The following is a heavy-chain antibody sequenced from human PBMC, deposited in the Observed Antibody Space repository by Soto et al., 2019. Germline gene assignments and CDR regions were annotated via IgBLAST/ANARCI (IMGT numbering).Heavy chain of an antibody. Sequence: EVQLLESGGGLVQPGGSLRLSCAASGFTFSSYAMSWVRQAPGKGLEWVSAISGSGSSTYNADSVKGRFTISRDNSKNTLYLQMNPLRAEDTAVYYCAKDVIVLRFLEWCPPDYWGQGTLVTVSS. CDR3: AKDVIVLRFLEWCPPDY. CDR1: GFTFSSYA. CDR2: ISGSGSST. D-gene: IGHD3-3*01. J-gene: IGHJ4*02. V-gene: IGHV3-23*01.